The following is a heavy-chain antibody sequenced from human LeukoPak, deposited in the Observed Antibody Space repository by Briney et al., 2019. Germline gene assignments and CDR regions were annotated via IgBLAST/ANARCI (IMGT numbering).Heavy chain of an antibody. CDR1: GYTFTGYY. CDR3: ARSPRPRVLDWFDP. CDR2: INPNSGGT. V-gene: IGHV1-2*02. Sequence: GAPVKVSCKASGYTFTGYYMHWVRQAPGQGLEWMGWINPNSGGTNYAQKFQGRVTMTRDTSISTAYMELSRLRSDDTAVYYCARSPRPRVLDWFDPWGQGTLVTVSS. J-gene: IGHJ5*02.